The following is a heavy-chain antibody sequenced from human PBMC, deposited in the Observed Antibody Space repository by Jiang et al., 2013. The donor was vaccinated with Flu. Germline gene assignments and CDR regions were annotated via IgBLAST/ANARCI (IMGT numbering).Heavy chain of an antibody. Sequence: VQLVESGAEVKKPGASVKVSCKASGYTFTTYDINWVRQAAGQGLEWMGWMSPNSGITRYTQKFQGRVTMTRDTSINTAYMELSRLASEDAAVYYCVRGPTGTTDYWGQGTLVTVSS. V-gene: IGHV1-8*01. CDR1: GYTFTTYD. CDR3: VRGPTGTTDY. CDR2: MSPNSGIT. J-gene: IGHJ4*02. D-gene: IGHD1-7*01.